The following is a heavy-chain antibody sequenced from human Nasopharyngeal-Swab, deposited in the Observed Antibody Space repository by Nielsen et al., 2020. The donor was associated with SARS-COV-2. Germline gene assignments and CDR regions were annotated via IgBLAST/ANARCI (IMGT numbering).Heavy chain of an antibody. CDR2: IWYDGSNK. CDR3: ARDRGSRYGSRTSCSNDAFDI. CDR1: GFTFSSYG. Sequence: RGSLRLSCAASGFTFSSYGMHWVRQAPGKGLEWVAVIWYDGSNKYYADSVKGRFTISRDNSKNTLYLQMNSLRAEDTAGYYCARDRGSRYGSRTSCSNDAFDIWGQGTMVTVSS. V-gene: IGHV3-33*01. J-gene: IGHJ3*02. D-gene: IGHD2-2*01.